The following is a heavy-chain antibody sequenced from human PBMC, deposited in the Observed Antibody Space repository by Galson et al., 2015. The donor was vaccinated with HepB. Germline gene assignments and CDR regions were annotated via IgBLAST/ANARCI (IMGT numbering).Heavy chain of an antibody. CDR2: MSFDGSNK. D-gene: IGHD2-2*01. CDR1: GFTFTTYA. V-gene: IGHV3-30*04. Sequence: SLRLSCAASGFTFTTYAVHWVRQAPGKGLEWVALMSFDGSNKYYADSVKGRFTISRDNSKNTLYLQMNSLRPEDTAVYYCARTGSAMLSPFEFWGQGTLVTVSS. J-gene: IGHJ4*02. CDR3: ARTGSAMLSPFEF.